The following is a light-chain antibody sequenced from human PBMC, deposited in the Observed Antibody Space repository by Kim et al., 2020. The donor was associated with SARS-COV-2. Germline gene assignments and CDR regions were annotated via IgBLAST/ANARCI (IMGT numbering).Light chain of an antibody. CDR1: KLVDKY. Sequence: SYELTQPPSVSMSPGQTVSITCSGDKLVDKYACWYQLKPGQSPVLVIFQDNKRPSGIPERFSGSSSGNTATLTISGTQAMDEADYYCQAWDGSTVVFGGGTQLTVL. V-gene: IGLV3-1*01. CDR2: QDN. CDR3: QAWDGSTVV. J-gene: IGLJ2*01.